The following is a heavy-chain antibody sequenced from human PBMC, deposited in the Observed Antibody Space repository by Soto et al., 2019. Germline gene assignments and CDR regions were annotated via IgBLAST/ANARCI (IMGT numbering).Heavy chain of an antibody. CDR3: VRSGPRAGY. Sequence: QVQLVQSGAEVKKPGATVKVSCKASGYTFTSYAISWVRQAPGQGLEWMGWISAYNGNTNYAQKLQGRVTMTADTSTTTAYMELRRLRTDVTSVYYCVRSGPRAGYWGQGTLVTVSS. J-gene: IGHJ4*02. V-gene: IGHV1-18*01. CDR1: GYTFTSYA. D-gene: IGHD3-10*01. CDR2: ISAYNGNT.